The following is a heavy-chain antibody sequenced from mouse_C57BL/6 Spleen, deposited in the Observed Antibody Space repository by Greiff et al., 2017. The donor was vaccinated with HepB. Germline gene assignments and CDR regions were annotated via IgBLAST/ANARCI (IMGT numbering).Heavy chain of an antibody. V-gene: IGHV5-4*01. D-gene: IGHD4-1*02. CDR1: GFTFSSYA. CDR3: AREGQLGRYDY. CDR2: ISDGGSYT. J-gene: IGHJ2*01. Sequence: EVKLVESGGGLVKPGGSLKLSCAASGFTFSSYAMSWVRQTPEKRLEWVATISDGGSYTYYPDNVKGRFTFSRDNAKNNLYLQMSHLKSEDTAMYYCAREGQLGRYDYWGQGTTLTVSS.